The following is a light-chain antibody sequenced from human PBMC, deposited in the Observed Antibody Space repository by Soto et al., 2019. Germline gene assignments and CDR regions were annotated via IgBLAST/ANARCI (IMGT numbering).Light chain of an antibody. J-gene: IGKJ1*01. CDR1: QTVTSY. CDR3: QQSYRFPKT. V-gene: IGKV1-39*01. CDR2: AAS. Sequence: DVQMTQSPSSLSASVGDSLTLTCRASQTVTSYLNWYQQKPGKAPKLLIYAASTLQSGVPSRFSGSGSGTEFTLTSIRLQPEYFATYFCQQSYRFPKTFGRGTKV.